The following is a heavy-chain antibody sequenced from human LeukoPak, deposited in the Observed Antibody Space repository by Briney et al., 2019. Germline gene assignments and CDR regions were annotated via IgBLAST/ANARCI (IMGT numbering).Heavy chain of an antibody. Sequence: GRSLRLSCAASGFTFSSYGMHWVRQAPGKGLERVAVISYDGSNKYYTDSVKGRFTISRDNSKNTLYLQVNSLRAEDTAVYYCAKDSWNYFLGGSRPRHFDYWGQGTLVTVSS. J-gene: IGHJ4*02. CDR2: ISYDGSNK. CDR1: GFTFSSYG. V-gene: IGHV3-30*18. D-gene: IGHD1-7*01. CDR3: AKDSWNYFLGGSRPRHFDY.